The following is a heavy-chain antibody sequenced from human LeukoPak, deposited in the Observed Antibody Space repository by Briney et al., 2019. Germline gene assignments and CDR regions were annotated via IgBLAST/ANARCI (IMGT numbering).Heavy chain of an antibody. CDR1: GGSISSSNW. D-gene: IGHD2-15*01. J-gene: IGHJ4*02. CDR2: IYHSGST. CDR3: ASGDRLRYFDY. Sequence: SETLSLTCAVSGGSISSSNWWSWVRQPPGKGLEWIGEIYHSGSTNYSPSLKSRVTISVDKPKNQFSLKLSSVTAADTAVYYCASGDRLRYFDYWGQGTLVTVSS. V-gene: IGHV4-4*02.